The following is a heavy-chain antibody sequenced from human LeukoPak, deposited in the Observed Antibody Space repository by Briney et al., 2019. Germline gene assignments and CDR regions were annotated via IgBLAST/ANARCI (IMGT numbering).Heavy chain of an antibody. D-gene: IGHD1-26*01. Sequence: PGGSLRLSCAASRFTFSSYAMSWVRQAPGKGLWWVSAISGSGGSTYYADSVKGRFTISRDNSKNTLYLQMNSLRAEDTAVYYCAKRSGSPGYYYYYMDVWGKGTTVTVSS. J-gene: IGHJ6*03. CDR1: RFTFSSYA. CDR3: AKRSGSPGYYYYYMDV. CDR2: ISGSGGST. V-gene: IGHV3-23*01.